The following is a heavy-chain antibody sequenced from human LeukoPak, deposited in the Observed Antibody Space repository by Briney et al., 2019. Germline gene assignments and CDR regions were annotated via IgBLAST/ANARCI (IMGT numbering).Heavy chain of an antibody. D-gene: IGHD2-15*01. CDR2: ISSNGGST. J-gene: IGHJ3*02. CDR3: ARVAVRYCSGGSCPKVGAFDI. V-gene: IGHV3-64*01. CDR1: GFTFSSYA. Sequence: PGGSLRLSCAASGFTFSSYAMHWVRQAPGKGLEYVSAISSNGGSTYYANSVKGRFTISRDNSKNTLYLQMGSLRAEDMAVYYCARVAVRYCSGGSCPKVGAFDIWGQGTMVTVSS.